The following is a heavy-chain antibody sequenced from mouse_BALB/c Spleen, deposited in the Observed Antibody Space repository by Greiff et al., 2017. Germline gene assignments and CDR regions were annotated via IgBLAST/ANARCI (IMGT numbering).Heavy chain of an antibody. J-gene: IGHJ3*01. V-gene: IGHV3-2*02. CDR3: ARLGLLRGFAY. Sequence: EVQRVESGPGLVKPSQSLSLTCTVTGYSITSDYAWNWIRQFPGNKLEWMGYISYSGSTSYNPSLKSRISITRDTSKNQFFLQLNSVTTEDTATYYCARLGLLRGFAYWGQGTLVTVSA. CDR2: ISYSGST. CDR1: GYSITSDYA. D-gene: IGHD1-1*01.